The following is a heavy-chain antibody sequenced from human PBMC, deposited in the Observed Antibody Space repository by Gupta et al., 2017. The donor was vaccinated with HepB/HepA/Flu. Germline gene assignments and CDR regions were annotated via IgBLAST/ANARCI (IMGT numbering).Heavy chain of an antibody. CDR1: GASISSNF. J-gene: IGHJ4*02. Sequence: QVQLQESGPGLVKPSETLSLTCTVSGASISSNFWSWIRQPAGKGREWIGRIYTSGSTYYYPSLKSRVSMSIDASKNQFSLKLHSVTAADTAIYYCARVVAVRYCDYWGQGALVTVS. V-gene: IGHV4-4*07. D-gene: IGHD6-6*01. CDR2: IYTSGST. CDR3: ARVVAVRYCDY.